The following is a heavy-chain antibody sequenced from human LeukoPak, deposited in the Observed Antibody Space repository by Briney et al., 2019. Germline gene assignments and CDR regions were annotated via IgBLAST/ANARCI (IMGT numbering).Heavy chain of an antibody. J-gene: IGHJ4*02. D-gene: IGHD6-6*01. Sequence: GGSLRLSCAASGFTFSSYGMHWVRQAPGKGLEWVAFIRYDGSNKYYADSVKGRFTISRDSSKNTLYLQMNSLRAEDTAVYYCAKDVSLAAGPDYWGQGTLVTVSS. CDR1: GFTFSSYG. CDR2: IRYDGSNK. V-gene: IGHV3-30*02. CDR3: AKDVSLAAGPDY.